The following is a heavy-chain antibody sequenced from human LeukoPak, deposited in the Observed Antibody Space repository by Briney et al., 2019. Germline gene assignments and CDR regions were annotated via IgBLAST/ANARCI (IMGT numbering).Heavy chain of an antibody. Sequence: GGSLRLSCAASGFTFSIYIMNWGPEAPGKGPEWGSSISSSSAYIYYAESVKGRFTISRDNATSSLFLQMNSLRDEDTAVYYCATSSIALAGTVDYWGQGTLVTVSS. CDR2: ISSSSAYI. D-gene: IGHD6-19*01. CDR3: ATSSIALAGTVDY. J-gene: IGHJ4*02. CDR1: GFTFSIYI. V-gene: IGHV3-21*01.